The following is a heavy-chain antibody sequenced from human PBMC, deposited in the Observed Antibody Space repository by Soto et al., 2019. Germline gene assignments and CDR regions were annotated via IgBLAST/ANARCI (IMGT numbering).Heavy chain of an antibody. D-gene: IGHD6-13*01. CDR1: GYTFTSYW. CDR2: IDPGDSYT. V-gene: IGHV5-10-1*01. Sequence: PXESLKISCKCSGYTFTSYWSTLVRQMPGKGLEWMGRIDPGDSYTNYSPSFQGHVTISADKSISTAYLQWSSLKASDTAMYYCERGYTSTWQTFDYWGRGTLVTVSS. J-gene: IGHJ4*02. CDR3: ERGYTSTWQTFDY.